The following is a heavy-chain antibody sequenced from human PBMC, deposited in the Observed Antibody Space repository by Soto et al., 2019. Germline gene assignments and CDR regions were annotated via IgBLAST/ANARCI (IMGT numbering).Heavy chain of an antibody. V-gene: IGHV1-18*01. CDR1: GYTFTSYG. Sequence: QVQLVQSGAEVKKPGASVKVSCKASGYTFTSYGISWVRQAPGQGLEWMGWISAYNGNTNYAQKLQGRVTMTTDTSTSTAYMELRSLRSDDTAVYYWARDHVPGIVVLNWFAPWGQGTLVTVSS. CDR3: ARDHVPGIVVLNWFAP. CDR2: ISAYNGNT. D-gene: IGHD2-15*01. J-gene: IGHJ5*02.